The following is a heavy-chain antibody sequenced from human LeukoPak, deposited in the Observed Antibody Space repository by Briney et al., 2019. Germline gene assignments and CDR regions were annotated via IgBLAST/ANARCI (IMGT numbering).Heavy chain of an antibody. CDR3: ARVRWLAPKTYYFDY. Sequence: SETLSLTCTVSGGSISSYCWSWIRQPAGKGLEWIGRIYTSGGTNYNPSLKSRVTMSVDTSRNQFSLKLSSVTAADTAVYYCARVRWLAPKTYYFDYWGQGTLVTVSS. CDR2: IYTSGGT. V-gene: IGHV4-4*07. J-gene: IGHJ4*02. CDR1: GGSISSYC. D-gene: IGHD6-19*01.